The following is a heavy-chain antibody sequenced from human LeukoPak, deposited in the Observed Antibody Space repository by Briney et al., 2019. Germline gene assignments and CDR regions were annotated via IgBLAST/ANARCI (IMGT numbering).Heavy chain of an antibody. CDR1: GFTFAKYA. CDR2: ISGSGNVT. J-gene: IGHJ4*02. CDR3: AKDRAGAN. V-gene: IGHV3-23*01. Sequence: PGGSLRLSCVGSGFTFAKYAMNWVREAPGKGLEWVSVISGSGNVTYYSESVKGRFTISRDNSKRTLYLQMDSLRADDTAIYYCAKDRAGANWGQGTLVLVSS.